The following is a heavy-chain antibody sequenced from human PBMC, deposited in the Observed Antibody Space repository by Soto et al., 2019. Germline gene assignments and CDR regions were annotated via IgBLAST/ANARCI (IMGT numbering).Heavy chain of an antibody. V-gene: IGHV4-4*02. CDR2: IYYSWTT. CDR3: ERFSVDYNFDS. CDR1: GGSISRSNW. D-gene: IGHD3-9*01. J-gene: IGHJ4*02. Sequence: QVQLQESGPGLVKPSGTLSLSCAVSGGSISRSNWWTWVRQPPGKGREWIGGIYYSWTTNYNPSLKSRVTMLLDTSKNQFPLKLNSVAAADTAVYYCERFSVDYNFDSWGQGTLVTVSS.